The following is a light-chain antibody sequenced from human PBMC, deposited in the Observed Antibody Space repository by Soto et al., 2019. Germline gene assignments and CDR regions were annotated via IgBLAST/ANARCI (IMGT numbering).Light chain of an antibody. CDR3: QLYGSSPRT. J-gene: IGKJ2*01. V-gene: IGKV3-20*01. Sequence: EIVLTQSPGTLSLFPGERAALSCRASQSVSNNYLAWYQLKPGQAPRLLIFDASSRATGTPDRFSVSGSGTDFTLTISILEPEDFAVYYCQLYGSSPRTFGQGTKLEIK. CDR2: DAS. CDR1: QSVSNNY.